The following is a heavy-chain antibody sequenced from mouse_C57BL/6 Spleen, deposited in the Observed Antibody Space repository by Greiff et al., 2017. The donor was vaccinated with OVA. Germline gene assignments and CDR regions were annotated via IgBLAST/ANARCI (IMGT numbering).Heavy chain of an antibody. V-gene: IGHV3-6*01. CDR2: ISYDGSN. D-gene: IGHD2-3*01. CDR3: ARRDGYYLYAMDY. Sequence: EVQLKESGPGLVKPSQSLSLTCSVTGYSITSGYYWNWIRQFPGNKLEWMGYISYDGSNNYNPSLKNRISITRDTSKNQFFLKLNSVTTEDTATYYCARRDGYYLYAMDYWGQGTSVTVSS. CDR1: GYSITSGYY. J-gene: IGHJ4*01.